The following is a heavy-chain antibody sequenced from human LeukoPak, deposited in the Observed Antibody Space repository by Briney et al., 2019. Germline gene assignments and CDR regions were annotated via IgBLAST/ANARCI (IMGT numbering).Heavy chain of an antibody. CDR1: GGTFSSYA. D-gene: IGHD3-3*01. V-gene: IGHV1-69*05. CDR3: ARYPTQGYYDFWSGYYKGWFDP. J-gene: IGHJ5*02. Sequence: SVKVSCKASGGTFSSYAISWVLQAPGQGLEWMGGIIPIFGTANYAQKFQGRVTITTDESTSTAYMELSSLRSEDTAVYYCARYPTQGYYDFWSGYYKGWFDPWGQGTLVTVSS. CDR2: IIPIFGTA.